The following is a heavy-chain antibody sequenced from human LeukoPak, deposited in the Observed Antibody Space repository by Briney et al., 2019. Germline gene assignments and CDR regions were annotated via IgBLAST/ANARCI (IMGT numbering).Heavy chain of an antibody. CDR2: INPNSGGT. CDR1: GYTFTSYG. Sequence: ASVKVSCKASGYTFTSYGISWVRQAPRQGLEWMGWINPNSGGTNYAQKFQGRVTMTRDTSISTAYMELSRLRSDDTAVYYCARVQAGDLDYWGQGTLVTVSS. V-gene: IGHV1-2*02. J-gene: IGHJ4*02. D-gene: IGHD7-27*01. CDR3: ARVQAGDLDY.